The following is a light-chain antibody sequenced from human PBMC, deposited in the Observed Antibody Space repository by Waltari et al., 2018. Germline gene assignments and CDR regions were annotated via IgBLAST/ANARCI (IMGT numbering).Light chain of an antibody. Sequence: DIQMTQSPSTLSASVGDIVTITCRASQSLSSWLAWYQQKPGKAPKRLIYKASSLESGVPSRFSGSGSGTEFTLTISSLQPDDFATYYCQQYNSYSRTFGQGTKVEIK. CDR1: QSLSSW. CDR2: KAS. V-gene: IGKV1-5*03. CDR3: QQYNSYSRT. J-gene: IGKJ1*01.